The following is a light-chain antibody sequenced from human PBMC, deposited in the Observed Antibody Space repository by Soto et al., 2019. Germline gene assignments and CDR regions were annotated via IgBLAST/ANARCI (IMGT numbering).Light chain of an antibody. J-gene: IGKJ5*01. CDR3: QQYNNWPLT. CDR2: AAS. CDR1: QSISSY. V-gene: IGKV1-39*01. Sequence: DIQMTQSPSSLSSSVGDRVTITCRASQSISSYLNWYQQKPGKAPKPLIYAASSLQSGVPLRFSGSGSGTEFTLTISSLQSEDFAVYYCQQYNNWPLTFGQGTRLEIK.